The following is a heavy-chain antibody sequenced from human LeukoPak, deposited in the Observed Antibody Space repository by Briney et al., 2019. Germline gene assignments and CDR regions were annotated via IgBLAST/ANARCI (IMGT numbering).Heavy chain of an antibody. Sequence: PGGSLRLSCAASGSSFSIYGMQWVRQAPDKGLEWVTYISYNGGKIHYSDSVKGRFTISRDNSKNTLYLQMNSLRAEDTAVYYCAKVAGNIYYFDYWGQGALVTVSS. V-gene: IGHV3-30*02. CDR3: AKVAGNIYYFDY. J-gene: IGHJ4*02. D-gene: IGHD4-23*01. CDR2: ISYNGGKI. CDR1: GSSFSIYG.